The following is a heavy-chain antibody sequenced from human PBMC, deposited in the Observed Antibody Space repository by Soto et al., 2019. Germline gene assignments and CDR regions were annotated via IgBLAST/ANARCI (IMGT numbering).Heavy chain of an antibody. CDR3: ARGIAVAGENQKSPYFDY. V-gene: IGHV4-31*03. D-gene: IGHD6-19*01. CDR2: IYYSGST. CDR1: GGSISSGGYY. J-gene: IGHJ4*02. Sequence: QVQLQESGPGLVKPSQTLSLTCTVSGGSISSGGYYWSWIRQHPGKGLEWIGYIYYSGSTYYNPSLKSRVTISVDTSKNQFSLKLSSVTAADTAVYYCARGIAVAGENQKSPYFDYWGQGTLVTVSS.